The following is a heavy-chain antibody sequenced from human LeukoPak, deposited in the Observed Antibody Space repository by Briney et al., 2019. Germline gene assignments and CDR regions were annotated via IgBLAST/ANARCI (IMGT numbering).Heavy chain of an antibody. CDR1: GGSISSYY. J-gene: IGHJ4*02. Sequence: SQTLSLTCTVSGGSISSYYCSWIRQPPGNGLGWIGYIYYSGSTNYNPSLKSRVTISVDTSKNQFSLKLSSVTAADTAVYYCARDISGYYFDYWGQGTLVTVSS. CDR2: IYYSGST. D-gene: IGHD5-12*01. CDR3: ARDISGYYFDY. V-gene: IGHV4-59*01.